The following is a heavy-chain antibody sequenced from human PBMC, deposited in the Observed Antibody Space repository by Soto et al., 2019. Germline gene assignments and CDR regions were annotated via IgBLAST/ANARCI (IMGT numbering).Heavy chain of an antibody. V-gene: IGHV3-23*01. CDR1: GFTFSSYA. J-gene: IGHJ4*02. Sequence: EVQLLESGGGLVQPGGSLRLSCAASGFTFSSYAMSWVRQAPGKGLEWVSAISGSGGSTYYADSVKGRFTISRDNSKNTLYLQMNSLRAEDTDVYYCAIPGGGYYDFWSGYSIDYWGQGTLVTVSS. CDR3: AIPGGGYYDFWSGYSIDY. CDR2: ISGSGGST. D-gene: IGHD3-3*01.